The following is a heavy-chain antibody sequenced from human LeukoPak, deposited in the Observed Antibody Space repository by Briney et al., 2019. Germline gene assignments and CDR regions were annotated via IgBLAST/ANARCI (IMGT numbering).Heavy chain of an antibody. D-gene: IGHD3-10*01. CDR3: ARDRAAFYYASGLAH. CDR1: GGSISEYY. Sequence: PSETLSLTCTVSGGSISEYYWSWIRQSPGKGLEWIGYIYESGGTNYNPSLRSRVTISLDTSKTQVSLKVTSLTAADTAVYYCARDRAAFYYASGLAHWGQGIPVTVSS. V-gene: IGHV4-59*01. J-gene: IGHJ5*02. CDR2: IYESGGT.